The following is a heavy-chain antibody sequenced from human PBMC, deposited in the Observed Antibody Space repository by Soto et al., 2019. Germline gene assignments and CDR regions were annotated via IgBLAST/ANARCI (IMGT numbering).Heavy chain of an antibody. CDR1: GFTFSGSA. CDR3: SRQASDFWSGKPQYYMDV. V-gene: IGHV3-73*01. D-gene: IGHD3-3*01. CDR2: IRSKANNYAT. Sequence: EVQLVESGGGLVQPGGSLKLSCAASGFTFSGSAMHWVRQASGKGLEWVGRIRSKANNYATAYGASVKGRFTIPRDDSKKTAYLQMNSLKTEDTAVYYCSRQASDFWSGKPQYYMDVWGKGTTVTVSS. J-gene: IGHJ6*03.